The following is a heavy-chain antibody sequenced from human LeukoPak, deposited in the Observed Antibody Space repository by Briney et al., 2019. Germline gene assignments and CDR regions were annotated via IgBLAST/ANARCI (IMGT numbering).Heavy chain of an antibody. CDR2: ISYDGSNK. CDR1: GFTFSSYA. D-gene: IGHD1-1*01. J-gene: IGHJ4*02. V-gene: IGHV3-30-3*01. CDR3: ARGYWDSYNWNVPFDY. Sequence: GGSLRLSCAASGFTFSSYAMHWVRQAPGKGLEWVAVISYDGSNKYYADSVKGRFPISRDNSKNTLYLQMNSQRAEDTAVYYCARGYWDSYNWNVPFDYWGQGTLVTVSS.